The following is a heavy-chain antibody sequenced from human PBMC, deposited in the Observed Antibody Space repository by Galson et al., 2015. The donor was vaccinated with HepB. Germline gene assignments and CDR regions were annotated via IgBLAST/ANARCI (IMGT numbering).Heavy chain of an antibody. J-gene: IGHJ4*02. V-gene: IGHV1-3*01. CDR2: INAGTGNS. CDR1: GYTFTSYA. D-gene: IGHD6-13*01. CDR3: ARDLGSSRFGACVY. Sequence: SVKVSCKASGYTFTSYAMHWVRQAPGQRLEWVGWINAGTGNSKYSQKFQGRVTITRDTSASTAYIELSSLTSEDTAVYYCARDLGSSRFGACVYWGQGTLVTVSS.